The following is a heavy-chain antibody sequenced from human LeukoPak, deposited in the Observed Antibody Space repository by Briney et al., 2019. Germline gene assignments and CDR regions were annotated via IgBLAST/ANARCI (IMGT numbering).Heavy chain of an antibody. CDR1: GFTFSSYA. V-gene: IGHV3-23*01. CDR3: AKDISSRSSIMDAFDI. Sequence: GGSLRLSCAASGFTFSSYAMSWVRQAPGKGLEWVSAISGSGGSTYYADSVKGRFTISRDNSKNTLYLQMNSLRAEDTAVYCCAKDISSRSSIMDAFDIWGQGTMVTVSS. CDR2: ISGSGGST. D-gene: IGHD6-13*01. J-gene: IGHJ3*02.